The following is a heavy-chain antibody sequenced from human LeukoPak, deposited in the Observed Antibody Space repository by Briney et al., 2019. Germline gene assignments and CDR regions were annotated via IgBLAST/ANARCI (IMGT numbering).Heavy chain of an antibody. CDR3: AKLGGQEVYNYYVGV. V-gene: IGHV3-23*01. Sequence: GGSLRVSCEASGFTFSSYAMSWVRQAPRKGLEWVSGIIDSGDITYYANSVKGRFTISRDNSKNTLYLQMNSLRAEDTAVYYCAKLGGQEVYNYYVGVWGKGTTVAVSS. J-gene: IGHJ6*03. CDR1: GFTFSSYA. D-gene: IGHD3-16*01. CDR2: IIDSGDIT.